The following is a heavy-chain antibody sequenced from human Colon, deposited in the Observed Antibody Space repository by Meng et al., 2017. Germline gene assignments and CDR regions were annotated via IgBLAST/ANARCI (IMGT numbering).Heavy chain of an antibody. CDR3: GTDIYD. J-gene: IGHJ4*02. CDR1: GFTFTTAW. CDR2: IKSNNDGGTT. Sequence: EVELEGVGGGLVRAGGSLSLSCAASGFTFTTAWMSWVRRTPGRVLEWVGRIKSNNDGGTTDYAAPVKGRFTISRDDSKSTLYLQMNSLKIEDTAMYYCGTDIYDWGQGTLVTVSS. D-gene: IGHD2/OR15-2a*01. V-gene: IGHV3-15*01.